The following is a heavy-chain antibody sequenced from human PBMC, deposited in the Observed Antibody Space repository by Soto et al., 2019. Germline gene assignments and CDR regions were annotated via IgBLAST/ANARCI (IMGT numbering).Heavy chain of an antibody. CDR2: IDFRGTT. J-gene: IGHJ5*02. CDR1: GGSISSSSYF. V-gene: IGHV4-39*02. CDR3: SRRAPEGFDP. Sequence: QLRLQESGPRLAKSSENLSLTCTVSGGSISSSSYFWAWIRRPPGKGLEWIGSIDFRGTTYTNPSLESRVTISVDTSKNHFSLKLDSVTAADTALYYCSRRAPEGFDPWGRGTLVTVSS.